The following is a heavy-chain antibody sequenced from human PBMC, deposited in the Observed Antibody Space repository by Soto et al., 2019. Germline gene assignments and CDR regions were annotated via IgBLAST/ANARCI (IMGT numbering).Heavy chain of an antibody. CDR2: MYYSGST. CDR3: VRDQRGYNSLDY. V-gene: IGHV4-30-4*08. D-gene: IGHD1-20*01. J-gene: IGHJ4*02. CDR1: GGSISSSNYF. Sequence: SETLSLTCTVSGGSISSSNYFWGWIRQPPGKGLEWIGYMYYSGSTYYNPSLKSRVTISIDTSKNQLSLKLSSVTAADTAVYYCVRDQRGYNSLDYWGQGTLVTVSS.